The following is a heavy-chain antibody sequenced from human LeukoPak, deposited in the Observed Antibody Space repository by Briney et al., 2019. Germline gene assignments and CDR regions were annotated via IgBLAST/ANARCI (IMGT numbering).Heavy chain of an antibody. CDR2: ISSSSSYI. J-gene: IGHJ4*02. D-gene: IGHD6-13*01. CDR3: ASRLRIAAAGSGNNY. Sequence: GGSLRLSCGASGFTFSSYAMTWVRQAPGKGLEWVSSISSSSSYIYYADSVKGRFTISRDNAKNSLYLQMNSLRAEDAAVYYCASRLRIAAAGSGNNYWGQGTLVTVSS. CDR1: GFTFSSYA. V-gene: IGHV3-21*01.